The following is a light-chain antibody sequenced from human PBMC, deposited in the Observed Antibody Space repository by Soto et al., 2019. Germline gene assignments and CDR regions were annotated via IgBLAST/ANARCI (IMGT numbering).Light chain of an antibody. CDR2: DTS. J-gene: IGKJ4*01. CDR3: QQYGSSLLT. V-gene: IGKV3-20*01. Sequence: EIVLTQSPGTLSLSVGERVTLSCRASQSVSSYLAWYQQTPGQAPRLLIYDTSNRATGTPDRFSGSGSGTDFTLTISRLEPEDFTVYYCQQYGSSLLTFGGGTKVEIK. CDR1: QSVSSY.